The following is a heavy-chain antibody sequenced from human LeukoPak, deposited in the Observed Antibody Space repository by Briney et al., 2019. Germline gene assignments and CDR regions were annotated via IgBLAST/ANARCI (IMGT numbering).Heavy chain of an antibody. CDR3: ARVGRSGGFLIDY. V-gene: IGHV4-31*03. Sequence: PSGTLSLTCTVSGGSISSGGYYWSWIRQHPGTGLEWIGYIYYSGSTYYNPSLKSRVTISVDTSKNQFSLKLSSVTAADTAVYYCARVGRSGGFLIDYWGQGTLVTVSS. D-gene: IGHD2-8*02. CDR2: IYYSGST. CDR1: GGSISSGGYY. J-gene: IGHJ4*02.